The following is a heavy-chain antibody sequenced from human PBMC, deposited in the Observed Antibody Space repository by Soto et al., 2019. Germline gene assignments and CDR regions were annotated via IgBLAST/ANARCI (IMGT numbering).Heavy chain of an antibody. V-gene: IGHV3-23*01. Sequence: EVKVLESGGGLVQPGGSLTLSCSASGFTMSIYDMNWVRQAPGMGLEWVLTLNRGGASFHADSVKGRFTIIRDDSRNTMYLQMSRLRAEDSAVFYCTRCQVVTGVSGSCHYFAPWGQGVLVTVSS. J-gene: IGHJ5*02. D-gene: IGHD1-26*01. CDR2: LNRGGAS. CDR3: TRCQVVTGVSGSCHYFAP. CDR1: GFTMSIYD.